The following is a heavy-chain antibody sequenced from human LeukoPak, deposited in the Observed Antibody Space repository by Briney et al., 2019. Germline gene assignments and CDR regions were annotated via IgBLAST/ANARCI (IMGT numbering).Heavy chain of an antibody. CDR1: GYTFTGYY. D-gene: IGHD3-16*02. V-gene: IGHV1-2*02. CDR3: AREWGGIMITSGGVIGFDP. J-gene: IGHJ5*02. Sequence: ASVKVSCKASGYTFTGYYMHWVRQAPGQGLEWMGWINPNSGDTNYAQKFQGRVTMTRDTSISTAYMELSRLRSDDTAVYYCAREWGGIMITSGGVIGFDPWGQGTLVTVSS. CDR2: INPNSGDT.